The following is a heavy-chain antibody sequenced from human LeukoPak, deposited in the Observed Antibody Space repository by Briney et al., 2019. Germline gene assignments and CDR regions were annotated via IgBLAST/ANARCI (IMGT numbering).Heavy chain of an antibody. Sequence: GGSLRLSCAASGFTFDDYAMHWVRHAPGKGLEWVSGISWNSGSIGYADSVKGRFTISRDNAKNSLYLQMNSLRAEDMALYYCAKDPRLGSSSWYPLRYFDYWGQGTLVTVSS. CDR2: ISWNSGSI. CDR1: GFTFDDYA. V-gene: IGHV3-9*03. D-gene: IGHD6-13*01. CDR3: AKDPRLGSSSWYPLRYFDY. J-gene: IGHJ4*02.